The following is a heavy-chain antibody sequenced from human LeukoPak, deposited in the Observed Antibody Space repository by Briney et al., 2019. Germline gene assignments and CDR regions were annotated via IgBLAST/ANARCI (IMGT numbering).Heavy chain of an antibody. D-gene: IGHD3-9*01. CDR1: GYTFTSYD. V-gene: IGHV1-8*01. CDR2: MNPNSGNT. Sequence: GASVKVSCKASGYTFTSYDVNWFRQATGQGLEWMGWMNPNSGNTGYAQKFQGRVSLTRDTSISTAYMELSSLRSEDTAVYYCARVTHYDILTGYYWGQGTLVTVSS. CDR3: ARVTHYDILTGYY. J-gene: IGHJ4*02.